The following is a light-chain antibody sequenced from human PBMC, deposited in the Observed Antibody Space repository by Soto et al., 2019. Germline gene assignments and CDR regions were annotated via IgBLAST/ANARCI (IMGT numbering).Light chain of an antibody. V-gene: IGKV3-20*01. J-gene: IGKJ1*01. CDR2: GTA. Sequence: EVVLTKSEGTLSLSPGERATLSCRASQSFGSYLAWYQQKPGQAPRLLIYGTASRATGVPDRFSGSGSGTDFTLTISRLEPEDFAVYFCQQYGSSPRTFGQGIKVDIK. CDR3: QQYGSSPRT. CDR1: QSFGSY.